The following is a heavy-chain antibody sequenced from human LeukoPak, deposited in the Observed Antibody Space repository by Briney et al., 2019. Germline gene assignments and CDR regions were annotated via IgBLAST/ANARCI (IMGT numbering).Heavy chain of an antibody. D-gene: IGHD3-22*01. CDR3: AKDWDYYDSRVYTN. Sequence: PGGSLRLSCAASGFTFSSYAMSWVRQAPGKGLEWVSAISGSGGSTYYADSVKGRFTISRDNSKNTLYLQMNSLRAADTAVYYCAKDWDYYDSRVYTNWGEGTRVSVPS. V-gene: IGHV3-23*01. J-gene: IGHJ4*02. CDR1: GFTFSSYA. CDR2: ISGSGGST.